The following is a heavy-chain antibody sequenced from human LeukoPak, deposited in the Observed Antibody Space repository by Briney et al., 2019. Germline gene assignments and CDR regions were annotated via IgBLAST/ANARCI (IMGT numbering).Heavy chain of an antibody. CDR2: ISSSSSYI. D-gene: IGHD2-2*01. V-gene: IGHV3-21*01. CDR3: AKDPLGYCSSTSCYPFDY. CDR1: GFTFSSYS. Sequence: PGGSLRLSCAASGFTFSSYSMNWVRQAPGKGLEWVSSISSSSSYIYYADPVKGRFTISRDNAKNTLYLQMNSLRAEDTAVYYCAKDPLGYCSSTSCYPFDYWGQGTLVTVSS. J-gene: IGHJ4*02.